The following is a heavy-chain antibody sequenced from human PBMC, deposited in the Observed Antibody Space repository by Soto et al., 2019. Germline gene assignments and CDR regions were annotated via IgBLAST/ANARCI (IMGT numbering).Heavy chain of an antibody. V-gene: IGHV4-31*03. Sequence: SETLSLTCTVSGDSLSSGGHYWSWIRQHPGKGLEWIGHIYDSVNTYYSPSLRSRVTISADMSKNRFSLNLRSVTAADTAVYYCARVDHRGYFAILTDYWGQGTLVTVSS. D-gene: IGHD3-9*01. CDR3: ARVDHRGYFAILTDY. CDR2: IYDSVNT. CDR1: GDSLSSGGHY. J-gene: IGHJ4*02.